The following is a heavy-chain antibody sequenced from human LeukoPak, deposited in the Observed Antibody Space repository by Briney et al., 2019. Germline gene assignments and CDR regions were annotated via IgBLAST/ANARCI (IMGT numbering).Heavy chain of an antibody. CDR3: ARGLPILTGYSPPGDY. V-gene: IGHV1-69*05. Sequence: ASVKVSCKPSRGTFSNYGVSWVRQAPGQGLQWMAGIIPVFGTANYAPTFQGRVTLTTDESTSTVYMELSGLTAEDTAVYYCARGLPILTGYSPPGDYWGQGTLVTVSS. J-gene: IGHJ4*02. CDR2: IIPVFGTA. D-gene: IGHD3-9*01. CDR1: RGTFSNYG.